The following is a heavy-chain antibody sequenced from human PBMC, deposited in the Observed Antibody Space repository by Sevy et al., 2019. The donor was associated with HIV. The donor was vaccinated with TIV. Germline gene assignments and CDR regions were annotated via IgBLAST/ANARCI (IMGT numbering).Heavy chain of an antibody. J-gene: IGHJ4*02. Sequence: GGSLRLSCAASGFTLSDHYMEWVRQAPGKGLEWVGRTRNKADGYTTEDAASVKGRFTISRDDSKNSLYLQMNSLKTEDTAVYYCATHARLAAAGRVFDYWGQGTLVTVSS. D-gene: IGHD6-13*01. V-gene: IGHV3-72*01. CDR1: GFTLSDHY. CDR2: TRNKADGYTT. CDR3: ATHARLAAAGRVFDY.